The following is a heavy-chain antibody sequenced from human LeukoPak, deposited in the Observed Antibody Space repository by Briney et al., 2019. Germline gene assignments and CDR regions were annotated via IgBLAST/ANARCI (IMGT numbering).Heavy chain of an antibody. Sequence: GGSLRLSCAASGFTFSSYWMHWVRQAPGKGLVWVSRINSDGSSTSYAGSVKGRFTISRDNSKNTLYLQMNSLRAEDTAVYYCAKDLGSVVTPPSLDYWGQGTLVTVSS. D-gene: IGHD4-23*01. J-gene: IGHJ4*02. V-gene: IGHV3-74*01. CDR3: AKDLGSVVTPPSLDY. CDR2: INSDGSST. CDR1: GFTFSSYW.